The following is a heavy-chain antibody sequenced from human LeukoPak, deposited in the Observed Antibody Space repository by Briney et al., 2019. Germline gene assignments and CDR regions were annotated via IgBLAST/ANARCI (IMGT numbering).Heavy chain of an antibody. J-gene: IGHJ3*02. Sequence: GGSLRLSCAASGFTFSSYAMSWVRQAPGKGLEWVSAISGSGGGTYYADSVKGRFTISRDNSKNTLYLQMNSLRAEDTAVYYCARRTRGSPGKNAFDIWGQGTMVTVSS. CDR2: ISGSGGGT. CDR3: ARRTRGSPGKNAFDI. V-gene: IGHV3-23*01. CDR1: GFTFSSYA. D-gene: IGHD1-14*01.